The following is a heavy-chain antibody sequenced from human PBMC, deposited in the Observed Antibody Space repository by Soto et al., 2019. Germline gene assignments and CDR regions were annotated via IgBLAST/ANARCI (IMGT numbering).Heavy chain of an antibody. Sequence: SETLSLTCTVSGCSISSHYWNWIRQPPGRGLEWIGYIHYSGSTSHNPSLKSRVTISVDTPKNQFSLKLSSVTAADTAVYYCVRALPDGYYGMDVWGQGATVT. V-gene: IGHV4-59*11. CDR3: VRALPDGYYGMDV. CDR1: GCSISSHY. CDR2: IHYSGST. J-gene: IGHJ6*02.